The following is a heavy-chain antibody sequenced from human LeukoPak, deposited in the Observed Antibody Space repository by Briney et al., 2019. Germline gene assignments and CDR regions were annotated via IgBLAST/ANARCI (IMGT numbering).Heavy chain of an antibody. Sequence: SETLSLTCTVSGGSITYYYWSWVRQPPGKGLEWIGYIFSSGNTDYNPSLKSRVTISVDTSKNQFSLKLRSVTAADTAFYYCARHGNEYDSLFDYWGQGTLVTVSS. J-gene: IGHJ4*02. CDR2: IFSSGNT. CDR1: GGSITYYY. CDR3: ARHGNEYDSLFDY. D-gene: IGHD1-1*01. V-gene: IGHV4-59*08.